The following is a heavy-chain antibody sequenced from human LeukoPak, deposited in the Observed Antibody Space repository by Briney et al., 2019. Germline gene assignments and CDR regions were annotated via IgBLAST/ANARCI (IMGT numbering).Heavy chain of an antibody. V-gene: IGHV1-46*01. CDR1: GYSFTTYY. D-gene: IGHD5-18*01. J-gene: IGHJ4*02. Sequence: ASVKVSCKASGYSFTTYYMHWVRQAPGQGLEWMGILNPSGGYTNYAQKFQGRVTMTRDTSTNTVYMELSSLRSEDTAVYYCAGATDIAMYLLDYWGQGTLVTVSS. CDR2: LNPSGGYT. CDR3: AGATDIAMYLLDY.